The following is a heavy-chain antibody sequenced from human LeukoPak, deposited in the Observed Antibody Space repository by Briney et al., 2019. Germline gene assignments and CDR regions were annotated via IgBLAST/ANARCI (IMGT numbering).Heavy chain of an antibody. CDR2: ISSSGSTI. CDR3: ARDSKAYCSSTSCYFLAFDI. CDR1: GFTFSDYY. V-gene: IGHV3-11*01. Sequence: GGSLRLSCAASGFTFSDYYMSWIRQAPGKGLEWVSCISSSGSTIYYADSVKGRFTISRDNAKNSLYLQMNSLRAEDTAVYYCARDSKAYCSSTSCYFLAFDIWGQGTMVTVSS. J-gene: IGHJ3*02. D-gene: IGHD2-2*01.